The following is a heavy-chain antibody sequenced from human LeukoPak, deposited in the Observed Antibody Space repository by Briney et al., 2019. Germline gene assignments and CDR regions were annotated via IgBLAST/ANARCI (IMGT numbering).Heavy chain of an antibody. CDR1: GFTFSTYS. V-gene: IGHV3-48*04. J-gene: IGHJ6*03. CDR2: ITDSSSTT. Sequence: PGGSLRLSCAASGFTFSTYSMNWVRQAPGKGLEWISYITDSSSTTYYADSVKGRFTISRDNADNSLYLQMNSLRAEDTAVYYCARDRWAEGGYYFYYMDVWGKGTTVTVSS. CDR3: ARDRWAEGGYYFYYMDV. D-gene: IGHD1-26*01.